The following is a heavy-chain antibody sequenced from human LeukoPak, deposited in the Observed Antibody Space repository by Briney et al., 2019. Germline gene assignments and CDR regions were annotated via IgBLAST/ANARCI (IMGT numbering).Heavy chain of an antibody. CDR3: VLTGYDNWFDP. J-gene: IGHJ5*02. V-gene: IGHV1-46*01. CDR2: INPSGGST. D-gene: IGHD3-9*01. CDR1: GYTFTGYY. Sequence: ASVKVSCTASGYTFTGYYMHWVRQAPGLGLEWMGWINPSGGSTSYAQKFQGRVTMTRDTSTSTVYMELSSLRSEDTAVYYCVLTGYDNWFDPWGQGTLVTVSS.